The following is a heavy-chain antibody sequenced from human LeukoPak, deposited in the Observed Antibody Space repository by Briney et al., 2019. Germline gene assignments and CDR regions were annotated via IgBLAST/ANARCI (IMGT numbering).Heavy chain of an antibody. D-gene: IGHD3-22*01. CDR2: INAGNGNT. CDR1: GYTFTSYA. V-gene: IGHV1-3*01. CDR3: AREVYFYDDSGMEGGFDI. J-gene: IGHJ3*02. Sequence: ASVKVSCKASGYTFTSYAIHWVRQAPGQRLEWMGWINAGNGNTKYSQKFQGRVTITRDTSASTAYMELSSLRSEDTAVYYCAREVYFYDDSGMEGGFDIWGHGTAVTVSS.